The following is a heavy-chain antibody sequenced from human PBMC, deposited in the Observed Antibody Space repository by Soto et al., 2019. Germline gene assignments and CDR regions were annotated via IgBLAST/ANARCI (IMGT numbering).Heavy chain of an antibody. J-gene: IGHJ3*02. V-gene: IGHV3-21*01. Sequence: EVQLVESGGGLVKPGGSLRLSCAASGFTSSSYAMNWVRQAPGKGLEWVSSISSSSSYIYYADSVKGRFTISRDNAKNSLYLQMNSLRAEDTALYCCARGQGSGYPGDGAFDIWGQGTMVTVSS. CDR3: ARGQGSGYPGDGAFDI. CDR2: ISSSSSYI. D-gene: IGHD5-12*01. CDR1: GFTSSSYA.